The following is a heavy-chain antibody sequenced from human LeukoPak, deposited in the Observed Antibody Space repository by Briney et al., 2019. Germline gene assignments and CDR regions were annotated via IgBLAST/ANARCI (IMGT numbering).Heavy chain of an antibody. D-gene: IGHD5-12*01. J-gene: IGHJ4*02. CDR3: ASNIVATIIDQFYFDY. Sequence: LSCAASGFAFSSFAMSWVRQAPGKGLEWIGESNHSGSTNYNPSLKSRVTISVDTSKNQFSLNLSSVTAADTAVYYCASNIVATIIDQFYFDYWGQGTLVTV. CDR2: SNHSGST. V-gene: IGHV4-34*01. CDR1: GFAFSSFA.